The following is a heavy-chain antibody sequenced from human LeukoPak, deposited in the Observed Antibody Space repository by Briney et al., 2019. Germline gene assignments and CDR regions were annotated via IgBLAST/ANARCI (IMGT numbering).Heavy chain of an antibody. CDR2: IIPIFGTA. V-gene: IGHV1-69*13. J-gene: IGHJ6*03. Sequence: ASVKVSCKASGGTFSSYAISWVRQAPGQGLEWMGGIIPIFGTANYAQKFQGRVTITADESTSTAYMELSSLRSEDTAVYYCARDPGYYYYYYMDVWGKGTTVTISS. CDR3: ARDPGYYYYYYMDV. CDR1: GGTFSSYA.